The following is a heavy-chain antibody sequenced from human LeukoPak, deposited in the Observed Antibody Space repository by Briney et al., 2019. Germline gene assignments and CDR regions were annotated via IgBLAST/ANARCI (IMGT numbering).Heavy chain of an antibody. CDR3: ARSRRSDDLLSGYSLYYYYYMDV. CDR2: DYHSGST. V-gene: IGHV4-4*02. Sequence: SETLSLTCAVSGGSITAYHWWCWVRQTPGKGLEWIGEDYHSGSTNYNPSLKSRVTIQVDKSKNQFSLTLTSVTAADTAVYYCARSRRSDDLLSGYSLYYYYYMDVWVKGTTVT. J-gene: IGHJ6*03. CDR1: GGSITAYHW. D-gene: IGHD3-3*01.